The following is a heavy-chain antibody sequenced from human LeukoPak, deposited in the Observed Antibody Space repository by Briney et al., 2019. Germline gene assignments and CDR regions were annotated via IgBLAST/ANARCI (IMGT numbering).Heavy chain of an antibody. Sequence: SVKVSCKASGGTFSSYAISWVRQAPGQGLEWMGGIIPIFGTANYAQKFQGSVTITADESTSTAYMELSSLRSEDTAVYYCARRPREYDFWSGYLNWFDPWGQGTLVTVSS. V-gene: IGHV1-69*13. J-gene: IGHJ5*02. D-gene: IGHD3-3*01. CDR1: GGTFSSYA. CDR2: IIPIFGTA. CDR3: ARRPREYDFWSGYLNWFDP.